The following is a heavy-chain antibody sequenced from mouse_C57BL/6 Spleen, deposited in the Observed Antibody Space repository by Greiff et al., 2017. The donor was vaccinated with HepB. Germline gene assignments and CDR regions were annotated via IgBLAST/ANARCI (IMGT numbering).Heavy chain of an antibody. CDR3: ARGGYYAMDY. V-gene: IGHV5-17*01. D-gene: IGHD1-1*02. J-gene: IGHJ4*01. CDR1: GFTFSDYG. Sequence: EVKLVESGGGLVKPGGSLKLSCAASGFTFSDYGMHWVRQAPEKGLEWVAYISSGSSTIYYADTVKGRFTISRDNAKNNLFLQMTSLRSEDTAMYYCARGGYYAMDYWGQGTSVTVAS. CDR2: ISSGSSTI.